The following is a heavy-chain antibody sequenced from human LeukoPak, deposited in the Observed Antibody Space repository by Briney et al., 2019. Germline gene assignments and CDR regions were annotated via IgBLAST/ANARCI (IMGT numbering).Heavy chain of an antibody. Sequence: GASVKVSCKASGGTFSSYAISWVRQAPGQGLEWMGGIIPIFGTANYAQKFQGRVTITADKSTSTAYMELSSLRFEDTAVYYCARETRQGWFDPWGQGTLVTVSS. J-gene: IGHJ5*02. CDR3: ARETRQGWFDP. CDR2: IIPIFGTA. V-gene: IGHV1-69*06. CDR1: GGTFSSYA. D-gene: IGHD6-6*01.